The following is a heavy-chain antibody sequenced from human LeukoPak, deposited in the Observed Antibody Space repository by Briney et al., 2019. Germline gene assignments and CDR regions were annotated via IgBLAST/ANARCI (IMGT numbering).Heavy chain of an antibody. V-gene: IGHV3-48*02. CDR2: VSASSDI. CDR3: ARDALHTAHFDY. CDR1: GFTFSSYT. Sequence: GGSLTLTCAASGFTFSSYTKNWVRQAPGKGLQWVSTVSASSDIHYSDSVKGRFTISRDNARNSLYLQMNSLRDEDTAVYYCARDALHTAHFDYRVRRTLVTVSS. D-gene: IGHD5-18*01. J-gene: IGHJ4*02.